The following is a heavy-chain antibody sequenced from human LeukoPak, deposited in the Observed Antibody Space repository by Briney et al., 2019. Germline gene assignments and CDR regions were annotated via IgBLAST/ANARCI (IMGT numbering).Heavy chain of an antibody. D-gene: IGHD1-1*01. V-gene: IGHV3-7*03. CDR2: IKQDGSER. CDR3: ARERLERHLSFDY. Sequence: GGSLRLSCATSGFTFSNYWMSWVRQAPGKGLEWVANIKQDGSERYYVDSVKGRFTISRDNAKNSLYLQMNSLRAEDTAVYFCARERLERHLSFDYWGQGTVVTVSS. CDR1: GFTFSNYW. J-gene: IGHJ4*02.